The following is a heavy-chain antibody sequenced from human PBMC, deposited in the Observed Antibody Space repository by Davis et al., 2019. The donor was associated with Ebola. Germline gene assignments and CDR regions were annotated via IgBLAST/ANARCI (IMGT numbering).Heavy chain of an antibody. CDR2: INPNSGGT. V-gene: IGHV1-2*02. CDR1: GYTFTGYY. D-gene: IGHD3-22*01. Sequence: ASVKVSCKASGYTFTGYYMHWVRQAPGQGLEWMGWINPNSGGTNYAQKFQGRVTMTRDTSISTAYMELSRLRSDDTAVYYCARMIAPVNYYDSSGYYLRHEKFDYWGQGTLVTVSS. CDR3: ARMIAPVNYYDSSGYYLRHEKFDY. J-gene: IGHJ4*02.